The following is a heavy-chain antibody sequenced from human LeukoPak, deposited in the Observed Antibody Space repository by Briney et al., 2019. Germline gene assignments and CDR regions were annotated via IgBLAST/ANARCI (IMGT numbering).Heavy chain of an antibody. Sequence: SETLSLTCTISGSSITSVSHYWGWIRQPPGKGLEWIGDIYYTGSTYYSPSLRSRVTMSVHTSENQFSLRLNSVTAVDTAGYYCARRWGNIVGVTYEYWGQGTLVTVPS. D-gene: IGHD3-16*01. CDR2: IYYTGST. CDR3: ARRWGNIVGVTYEY. J-gene: IGHJ4*02. CDR1: GSSITSVSHY. V-gene: IGHV4-39*01.